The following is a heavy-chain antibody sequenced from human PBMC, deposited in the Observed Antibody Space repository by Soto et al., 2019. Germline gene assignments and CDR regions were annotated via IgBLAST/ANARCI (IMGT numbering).Heavy chain of an antibody. CDR1: GYTFTGYY. J-gene: IGHJ5*02. Sequence: ASVKVSCKASGYTFTGYYMHWVRQAPGQGLEWMGWINPNSGGTNYAQKFQGWVTMTRDTSISTAYMELSRLRSDDTAVYYCARSPRYYYDSSGLSREGKWFDPWGQGTLVTVSS. CDR2: INPNSGGT. D-gene: IGHD3-22*01. CDR3: ARSPRYYYDSSGLSREGKWFDP. V-gene: IGHV1-2*04.